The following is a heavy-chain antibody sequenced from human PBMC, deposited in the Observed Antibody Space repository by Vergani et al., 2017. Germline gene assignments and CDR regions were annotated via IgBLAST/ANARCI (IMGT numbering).Heavy chain of an antibody. V-gene: IGHV4-34*01. CDR3: AREVAGALRATRGIADY. CDR2: INHSGST. D-gene: IGHD6-19*01. CDR1: GGSFSGYY. Sequence: QVQLQQWGAGLLKPSETLSLTCAVYGGSFSGYYWSWIRQPPGKGLEWIGEINHSGSTNYNPSLKSRVTISVDTSKNQFSLKLSSVTAADTAVYYCAREVAGALRATRGIADYWGQGTLVTVSS. J-gene: IGHJ4*02.